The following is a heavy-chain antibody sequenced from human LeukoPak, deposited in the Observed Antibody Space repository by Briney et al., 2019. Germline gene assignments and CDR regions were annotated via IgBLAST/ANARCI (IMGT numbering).Heavy chain of an antibody. CDR1: GGSISSYY. Sequence: SETLSLTCTVSGGSISSYYWSWIWQPPGKGLEWIGYIYYSGSTNYNPSLKSRVTISVDTSKNQFSLKLSSVTAADTAVYYCARTYSSSPPYYYYMDVWGKGTTVTVSS. CDR3: ARTYSSSPPYYYYMDV. CDR2: IYYSGST. D-gene: IGHD6-6*01. V-gene: IGHV4-59*01. J-gene: IGHJ6*03.